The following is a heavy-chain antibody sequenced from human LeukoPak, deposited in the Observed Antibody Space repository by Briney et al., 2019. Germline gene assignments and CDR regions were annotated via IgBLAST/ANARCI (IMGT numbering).Heavy chain of an antibody. CDR1: GCSFTTYW. V-gene: IGHV5-51*01. CDR2: IYPGDSDT. CDR3: ARHRAIGVRGVPWVGPNWFDP. D-gene: IGHD3-10*01. Sequence: GESLKISCKGSGCSFTTYWIGWVRQMPGKGLEWMGIIYPGDSDTRYSPSFQGQVTISADKSISTAYLQWSSLKASDTAMYYCARHRAIGVRGVPWVGPNWFDPWGQGTLVTVSS. J-gene: IGHJ5*02.